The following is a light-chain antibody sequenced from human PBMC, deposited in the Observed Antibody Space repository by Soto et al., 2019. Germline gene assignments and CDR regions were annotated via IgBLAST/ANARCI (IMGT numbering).Light chain of an antibody. CDR2: GAS. CDR1: QSISYN. CDR3: QQYNNWPPWT. V-gene: IGKV3-15*01. J-gene: IGKJ1*01. Sequence: EIVMTQSPATLSVSPGERATLSCRASQSISYNLAWYQQKPGQAPRLLIYGASTRATGIPARFSGSGSGTEFTLTISSLQSEDFAVYYCQQYNNWPPWTFGPGTKVEIK.